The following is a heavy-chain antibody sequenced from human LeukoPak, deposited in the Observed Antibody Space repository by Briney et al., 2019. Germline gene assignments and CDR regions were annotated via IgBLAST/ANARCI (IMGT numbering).Heavy chain of an antibody. Sequence: GGSLRLSCAASGFTFSSYWMHWVRQAPGKGLVWVSHMNSDGSTTTYADSVKGRFTISRDNAKNTLYLQMNSLRAEDTAVSYCARYGSGSYYPIDAFDIWGQGTMVTVSS. V-gene: IGHV3-74*03. D-gene: IGHD3-10*01. J-gene: IGHJ3*02. CDR1: GFTFSSYW. CDR3: ARYGSGSYYPIDAFDI. CDR2: MNSDGSTT.